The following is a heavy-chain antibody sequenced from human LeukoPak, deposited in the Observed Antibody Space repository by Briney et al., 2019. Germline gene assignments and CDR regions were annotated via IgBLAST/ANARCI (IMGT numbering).Heavy chain of an antibody. CDR3: ARGVDYYGMDI. D-gene: IGHD2-8*01. CDR1: GGSISSYY. Sequence: PSETLSLTCAVSGGSISSYYWSWIRQPPGKGLEWIGYIYYSGSTYYNPSLKSRVTISVDTSKNQFSLKLSSVTAADTAVYYCARGVDYYGMDIWGQGTTVTVSS. J-gene: IGHJ6*02. V-gene: IGHV4-59*06. CDR2: IYYSGST.